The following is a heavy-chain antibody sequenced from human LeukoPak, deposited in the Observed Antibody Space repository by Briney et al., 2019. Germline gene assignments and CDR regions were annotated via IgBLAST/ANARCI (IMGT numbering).Heavy chain of an antibody. CDR1: GGSITSSSYY. CDR3: ARQSYYYDSSGYYYDY. V-gene: IGHV4-39*01. J-gene: IGHJ4*02. Sequence: PSETLSLTCTVSGGSITSSSYYWGWIRQPPGKGLEWIGSIYYSGSTYYNPSLKSRVTISVDTSKNQFSLKLSSVTAAGTAMYYCARQSYYYDSSGYYYDYWGQGTLVTVSS. D-gene: IGHD3-22*01. CDR2: IYYSGST.